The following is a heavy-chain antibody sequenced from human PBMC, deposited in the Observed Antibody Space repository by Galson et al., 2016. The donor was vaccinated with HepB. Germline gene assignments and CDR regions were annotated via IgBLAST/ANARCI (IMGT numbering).Heavy chain of an antibody. CDR3: ARDSKQWGVDY. D-gene: IGHD1-26*01. V-gene: IGHV3-30*19. J-gene: IGHJ4*02. CDR2: ISYDGGDK. CDR1: GFTFSRYG. Sequence: SLRLSCAASGFTFSRYGMHWVRQASGKGLEWVAVISYDGGDKHYADSVKGRLTVSRDNSKNTLFLQMNSLRVEDTAVYYCARDSKQWGVDYWGQGTLVTVSS.